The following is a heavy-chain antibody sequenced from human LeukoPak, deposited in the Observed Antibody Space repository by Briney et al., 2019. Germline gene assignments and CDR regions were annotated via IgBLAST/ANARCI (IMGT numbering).Heavy chain of an antibody. V-gene: IGHV3-23*01. Sequence: PGGSLRLSCAASGFTFSSYAMSWVRQAPGKGLEWVSAISGSGGSTYYADSVKGRFTISRDNSKSPLYLQMNSLKAEDTAVYYCAKSRTILVRYSSRYYFDYWGQGTLVTVSS. CDR1: GFTFSSYA. CDR2: ISGSGGST. D-gene: IGHD6-13*01. CDR3: AKSRTILVRYSSRYYFDY. J-gene: IGHJ4*02.